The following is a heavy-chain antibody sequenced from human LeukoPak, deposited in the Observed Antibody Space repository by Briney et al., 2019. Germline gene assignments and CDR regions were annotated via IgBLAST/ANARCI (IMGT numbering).Heavy chain of an antibody. CDR1: GFTFGDYA. Sequence: GGSLRLSCTASGFTFGDYAMSWVRQAPGKGLECVGFIRSKACGGTAEYAASVKGTFTITRDDSKSTAYLQMNSLKTEDTAVYYCTRASRYCTGGNCYRFFDYWGQGTLVTVSS. J-gene: IGHJ4*02. V-gene: IGHV3-49*04. D-gene: IGHD2-15*01. CDR3: TRASRYCTGGNCYRFFDY. CDR2: IRSKACGGTA.